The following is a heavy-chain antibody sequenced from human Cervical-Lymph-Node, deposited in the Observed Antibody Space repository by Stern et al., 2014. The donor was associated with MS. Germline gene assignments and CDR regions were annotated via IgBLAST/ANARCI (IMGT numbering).Heavy chain of an antibody. CDR3: ARSQPFSY. J-gene: IGHJ4*02. Sequence: QMQLVQSGSELKQPGASVTVACRVSGSTFTASSISWVRQAPGRGLEWMGWINPKTGNPTYALDFTGRFVFSLDTSVSTAFLQISSLKADDTAVYYCARSQPFSYWGQGTLVTVSP. CDR1: GSTFTASS. CDR2: INPKTGNP. V-gene: IGHV7-4-1*02. D-gene: IGHD6-13*01.